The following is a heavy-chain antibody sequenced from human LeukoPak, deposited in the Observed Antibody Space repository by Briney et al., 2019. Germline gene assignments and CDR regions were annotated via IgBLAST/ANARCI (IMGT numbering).Heavy chain of an antibody. CDR1: GYTFTTYA. J-gene: IGHJ4*02. V-gene: IGHV1-2*02. CDR3: ARILELRESYYFDY. D-gene: IGHD1-7*01. Sequence: ASVKVSCKASGYTFTTYAMNWVRQAPGQGLEWMGWINPNSGGTNYAQKFQGRVTMTRDTSISTAYMELSRLRSDDTAVYYCARILELRESYYFDYWGQGTLVTVSS. CDR2: INPNSGGT.